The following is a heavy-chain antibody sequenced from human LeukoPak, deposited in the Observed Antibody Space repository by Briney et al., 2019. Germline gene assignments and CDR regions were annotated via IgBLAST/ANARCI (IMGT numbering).Heavy chain of an antibody. V-gene: IGHV3-74*01. D-gene: IGHD6-13*01. J-gene: IGHJ1*01. CDR2: INNNGRST. CDR1: GFTFSSYW. CDR3: ACYTGYSSSWEYFQH. Sequence: HAGGSLRLSCAASGFTFSSYWMHWVRQAPGKGLVWVSRINNNGRSTNYADSVKGRFTISRDNAKNSLYLQMNSLRAEDTALYYCACYTGYSSSWEYFQHWGQGTLVTVSS.